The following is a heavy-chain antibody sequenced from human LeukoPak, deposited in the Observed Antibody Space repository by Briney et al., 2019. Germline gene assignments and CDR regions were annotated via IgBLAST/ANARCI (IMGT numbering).Heavy chain of an antibody. CDR3: ARGVYIAAAQYGY. D-gene: IGHD6-13*01. J-gene: IGHJ4*02. CDR2: IYYSGTT. CDR1: GGSISSHY. Sequence: SETLSLTCTASGGSISSHYWSWIRQPPGKGLEWIGYIYYSGTTNYNPSLKSRVTISVDTSKSQFSLKLSSVTAADTAVYYCARGVYIAAAQYGYWGQGTLVTVSS. V-gene: IGHV4-59*11.